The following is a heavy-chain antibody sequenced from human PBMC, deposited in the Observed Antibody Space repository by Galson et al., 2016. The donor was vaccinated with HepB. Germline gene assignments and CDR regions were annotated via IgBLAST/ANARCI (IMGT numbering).Heavy chain of an antibody. CDR2: ISGNTFYT. CDR3: AKQGDLDTRYYMDV. Sequence: SLRLSCAASGFTYSSYAMSWVRQAPRKGLEWVSAISGNTFYTSYADSVKGRFTISSDDSKNSLYLQMNSLRAEYTAVYYCAKQGDLDTRYYMDVWGKGTTVTVSS. J-gene: IGHJ6*03. D-gene: IGHD3-16*01. V-gene: IGHV3-23*01. CDR1: GFTYSSYA.